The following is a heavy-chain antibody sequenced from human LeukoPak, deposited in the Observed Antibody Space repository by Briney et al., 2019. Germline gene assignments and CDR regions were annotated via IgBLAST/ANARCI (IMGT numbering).Heavy chain of an antibody. Sequence: GGSLRLSCAASGFTFNAFGMNWARQAPGKGLEWVASINHNGNVNYYVDSVKGRFTISRDNAKNSLYLQMSNLRAEDTAVYFCARGGGLDVWGQGATVTVSS. J-gene: IGHJ6*02. CDR1: GFTFNAFG. V-gene: IGHV3-7*03. D-gene: IGHD3-16*01. CDR3: ARGGGLDV. CDR2: INHNGNVN.